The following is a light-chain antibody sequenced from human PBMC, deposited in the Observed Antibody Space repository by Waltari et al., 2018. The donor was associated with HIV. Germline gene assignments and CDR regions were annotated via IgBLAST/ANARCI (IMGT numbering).Light chain of an antibody. CDR3: AAWDDSLSGV. CDR2: RNT. CDR1: SPTIGNNH. V-gene: IGLV1-47*01. J-gene: IGLJ2*01. Sequence: QSVLPQPPSAPGPPRQRVTIPCPAGSPTIGNNHAYWYQQFPGPAPKLLIYRNTQRPSGVPDRFSGSKSGTSPSLVISGLRSEDEADYYCAAWDDSLSGVFGGGTKVTVL.